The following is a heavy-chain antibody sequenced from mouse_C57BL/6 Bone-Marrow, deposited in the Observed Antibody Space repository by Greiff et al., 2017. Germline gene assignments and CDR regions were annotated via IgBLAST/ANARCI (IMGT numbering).Heavy chain of an antibody. Sequence: EVMLVESGGGLVKPGGSLKLSCAASGFTFSSYAMSWVRQTPEKRLEWVATISDGGSYTYYPDNVKGRFTISRDNAKNNLYLQMSQLKSEDTAMYYCARAYYGSSYDWYFDVWGTGTTVTVSS. CDR2: ISDGGSYT. CDR1: GFTFSSYA. V-gene: IGHV5-4*03. J-gene: IGHJ1*03. CDR3: ARAYYGSSYDWYFDV. D-gene: IGHD1-1*01.